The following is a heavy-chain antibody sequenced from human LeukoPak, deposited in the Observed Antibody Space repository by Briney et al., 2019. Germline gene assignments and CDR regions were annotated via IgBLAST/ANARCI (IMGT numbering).Heavy chain of an antibody. Sequence: SVKVSCKASGGTFSSYAISWVRQAPGQGLEWMGGIIPIFGTANYAQKFQGRVTITTDESTSTAYMELSSLRSEDTAVYYCARQVVVVPAAILAWFDPWGQGTLVTVSS. CDR3: ARQVVVVPAAILAWFDP. J-gene: IGHJ5*02. V-gene: IGHV1-69*05. CDR1: GGTFSSYA. D-gene: IGHD2-2*02. CDR2: IIPIFGTA.